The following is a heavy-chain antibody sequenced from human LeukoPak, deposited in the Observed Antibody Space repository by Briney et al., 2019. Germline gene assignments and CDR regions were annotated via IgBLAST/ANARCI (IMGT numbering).Heavy chain of an antibody. J-gene: IGHJ4*02. V-gene: IGHV3-20*04. Sequence: GGSLRLSCAASGFTFDDYGMSWVRQAPGQGLEWGSGIKLNGGGTVYADSVKGRFTISRDNAKNSLYLQMNSLRAEDTALYYCARDGLFGYSSSWYGYWRQGTLVTVSS. CDR3: ARDGLFGYSSSWYGY. CDR2: IKLNGGGT. D-gene: IGHD6-13*01. CDR1: GFTFDDYG.